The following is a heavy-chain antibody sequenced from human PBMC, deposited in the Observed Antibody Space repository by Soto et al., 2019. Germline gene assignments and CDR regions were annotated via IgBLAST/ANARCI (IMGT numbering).Heavy chain of an antibody. V-gene: IGHV1-2*02. D-gene: IGHD3-16*02. Sequence: ASVKVSCKASGYTFPDYNMHWVRQAPGQGLEWMGWINPNSGGANYAQNFQGRVTMTRDTSINTAYMELSGLRSDDTAVFYCAREGDYDYAWGTYRPFDYRGQGTLVTVSS. CDR1: GYTFPDYN. CDR2: INPNSGGA. J-gene: IGHJ4*02. CDR3: AREGDYDYAWGTYRPFDY.